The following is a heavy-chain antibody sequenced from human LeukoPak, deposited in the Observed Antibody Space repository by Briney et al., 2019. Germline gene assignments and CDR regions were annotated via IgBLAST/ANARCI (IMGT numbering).Heavy chain of an antibody. J-gene: IGHJ4*02. CDR2: IYSGGST. Sequence: GGSLRVSCAASGFTVSSNYMSWVRQAPGNGLEWVSVIYSGGSTYYADSVKGRFTISRDNSKNTLYLQMNSLRAEDTAVYYCARDASSGYSYGSHGLYYWGQGTLVTVSS. CDR3: ARDASSGYSYGSHGLYY. CDR1: GFTVSSNY. D-gene: IGHD5-18*01. V-gene: IGHV3-66*01.